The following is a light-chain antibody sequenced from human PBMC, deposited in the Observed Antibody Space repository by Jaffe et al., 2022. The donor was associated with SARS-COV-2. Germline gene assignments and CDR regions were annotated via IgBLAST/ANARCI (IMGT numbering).Light chain of an antibody. V-gene: IGLV1-51*02. J-gene: IGLJ3*02. Sequence: QSVLTQPPSVSAAPGQKVTISCSGSSSNIGIGYVSWLQQLPGTAPRLLIYENNKRPSGIPDRFSGSKSGTSATLGITGLQAGDEADYYCGTWDSSLSAGVFGGGTKLTVL. CDR1: SSNIGIGY. CDR3: GTWDSSLSAGV. CDR2: ENN.